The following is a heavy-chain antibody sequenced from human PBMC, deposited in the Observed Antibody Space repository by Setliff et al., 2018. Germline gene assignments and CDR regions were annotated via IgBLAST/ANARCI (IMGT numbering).Heavy chain of an antibody. D-gene: IGHD3-3*01. CDR1: GGSFSGYY. CDR3: ASGGAGFFTSGR. V-gene: IGHV4-4*08. J-gene: IGHJ4*02. CDR2: IHTSGST. Sequence: PSETLSLTCTVSGGSFSGYYWSWIRQPPGKGLEWIGYIHTSGSTNYNPSLKSRVTISVDSSINQFSLKLNSVTAADTAVYYCASGGAGFFTSGRWGQGTLVTVSS.